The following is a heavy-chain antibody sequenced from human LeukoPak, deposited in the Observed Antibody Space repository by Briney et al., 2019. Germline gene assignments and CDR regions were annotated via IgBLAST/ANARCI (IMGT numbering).Heavy chain of an antibody. CDR1: GGSISNYY. D-gene: IGHD1-26*01. Sequence: KPSETLSLTCTVSGGSISNYYWSWIRQSPGKGLEWIAYIYNSGSTNYNPSLKSRVTISVDTSKNQFSLKLSSVTAADTAVYYCARSWELLGGGAFDIWGQGTMVTVSS. CDR2: IYNSGST. V-gene: IGHV4-59*08. J-gene: IGHJ3*02. CDR3: ARSWELLGGGAFDI.